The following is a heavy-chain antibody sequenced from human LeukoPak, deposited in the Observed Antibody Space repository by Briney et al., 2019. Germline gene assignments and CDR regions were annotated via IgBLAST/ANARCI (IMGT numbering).Heavy chain of an antibody. J-gene: IGHJ4*02. Sequence: TLSLTCTVSGGSISSGDYYWSWIRQPPGKGLEWIGYIYYSGSTYYNPSLKSRVTISVDTSKNQFSLKLSSVTAADTAVYYCARHCSGGSCYSVFDYWGQGTLVTVSS. CDR3: ARHCSGGSCYSVFDY. V-gene: IGHV4-30-4*01. D-gene: IGHD2-15*01. CDR1: GGSISSGDYY. CDR2: IYYSGST.